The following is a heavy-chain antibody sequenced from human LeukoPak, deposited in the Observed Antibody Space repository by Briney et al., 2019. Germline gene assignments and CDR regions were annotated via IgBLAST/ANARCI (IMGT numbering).Heavy chain of an antibody. Sequence: ASVEVSCKASGYTFTGYYMHWVRQAPGQGLEWMGWINPNSGGTNYAQKFQGRVTMTRDTSISTAYMELSRLRSDDTAVYYCARDIGFQQWLMTSWFDPWGQGTLVTVSS. CDR1: GYTFTGYY. CDR2: INPNSGGT. CDR3: ARDIGFQQWLMTSWFDP. J-gene: IGHJ5*02. V-gene: IGHV1-2*02. D-gene: IGHD6-19*01.